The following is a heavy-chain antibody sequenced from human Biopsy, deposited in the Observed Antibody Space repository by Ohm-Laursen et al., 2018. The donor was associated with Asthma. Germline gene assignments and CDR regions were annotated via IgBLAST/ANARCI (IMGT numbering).Heavy chain of an antibody. CDR3: VRDGTDDAFDI. D-gene: IGHD1-1*01. V-gene: IGHV3-30*01. CDR1: GFSFSNFA. CDR2: ISKDASTQ. J-gene: IGHJ3*02. Sequence: SLRLSCSAPGFSFSNFAIHWVRQAPGKGLEWVGVISKDASTQDYADSVKGRFTMARDNSKNTLDLQMNSLREEDMAVYYCVRDGTDDAFDIWGQGTVVSVSS.